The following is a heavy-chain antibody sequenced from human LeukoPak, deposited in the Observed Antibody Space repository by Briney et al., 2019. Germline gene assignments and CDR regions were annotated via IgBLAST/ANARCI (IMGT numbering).Heavy chain of an antibody. D-gene: IGHD3-16*01. CDR2: IYHSGST. CDR3: ARASGVMDLSY. CDR1: GGSISSGGYS. V-gene: IGHV4-30-2*01. J-gene: IGHJ4*02. Sequence: SETLSLTCAVSGGSISSGGYSWSWIRQPPGKGLEWIGYIYHSGSTYYNPSFKSRVTISVDRSKNQFSLKLSSVTAADTAVYYCARASGVMDLSYWGQGTLVTVSS.